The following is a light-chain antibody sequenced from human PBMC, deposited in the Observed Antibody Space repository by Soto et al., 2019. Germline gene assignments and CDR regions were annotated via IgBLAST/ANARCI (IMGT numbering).Light chain of an antibody. CDR3: CSYAGSTTRVQ. V-gene: IGLV2-14*01. Sequence: QSARTQPASVSGSPGQSITISCTGTSSDVDTYKYVSWYQQHPGKAPKLMIYEVSYRPSGVSDRFSGSKSGNTASLTISGLQAEDEADYYCCSYAGSTTRVQFGGGTKVTVL. J-gene: IGLJ2*01. CDR2: EVS. CDR1: SSDVDTYKY.